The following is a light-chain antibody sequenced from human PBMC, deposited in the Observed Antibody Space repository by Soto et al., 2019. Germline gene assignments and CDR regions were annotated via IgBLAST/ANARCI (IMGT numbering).Light chain of an antibody. J-gene: IGKJ1*01. CDR2: GAS. V-gene: IGKV3-15*01. Sequence: EIVMTQSQATRSMSPGERATLSCRSSQRVSSNLALYQQKPGQAPRLLIYGASTRATVIPARSSGSGSGTEFTLTISSLQSEDFAGYYCHLYNNWPPWTFGQGTKVEIK. CDR3: HLYNNWPPWT. CDR1: QRVSSN.